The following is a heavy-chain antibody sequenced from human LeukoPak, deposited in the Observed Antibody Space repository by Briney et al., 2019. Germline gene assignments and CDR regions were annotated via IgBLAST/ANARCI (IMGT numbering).Heavy chain of an antibody. CDR1: GFTFSSYA. CDR2: ISGSGGST. V-gene: IGHV3-23*01. Sequence: GGSLRHSCAPSGFTFSSYAMSWVRQAPRKGLEWVSAISGSGGSTYYADSVKGRFTISRDNSKKTLYLQMNSLRAEDTAVYYCAKEAPPVGYSSSPLDYWGQGTLVPVSS. J-gene: IGHJ4*02. CDR3: AKEAPPVGYSSSPLDY. D-gene: IGHD6-13*01.